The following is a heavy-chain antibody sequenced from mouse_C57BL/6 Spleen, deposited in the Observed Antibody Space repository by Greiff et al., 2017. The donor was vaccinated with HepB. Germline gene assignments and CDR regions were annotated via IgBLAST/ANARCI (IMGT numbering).Heavy chain of an antibody. CDR2: INPYNGGT. J-gene: IGHJ4*01. V-gene: IGHV1-19*01. Sequence: EVQLVESGPVLVKPGASVKMSCKASGYTFTDYYMNWVKQSHGKSLEWIGVINPYNGGTSYNQKFKGKATLTVDKSSSTAYMELNSLTSEDSAVYYWARDSYGSSGNYYAMDYWGQGTSVTVSS. CDR3: ARDSYGSSGNYYAMDY. D-gene: IGHD1-1*01. CDR1: GYTFTDYY.